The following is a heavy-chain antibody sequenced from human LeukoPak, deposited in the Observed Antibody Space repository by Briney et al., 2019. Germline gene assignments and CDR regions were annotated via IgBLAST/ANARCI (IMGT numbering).Heavy chain of an antibody. J-gene: IGHJ4*02. V-gene: IGHV3-30*18. CDR2: ISYDGSNK. CDR3: AKENSVVVTAPDY. D-gene: IGHD2-21*02. Sequence: PGGSLRLSCAASGFTFSSYGMHWVRQAPGKGLEWVAVISYDGSNKYYADSVKGRFTISRDNSKNTLYLQMNSLRAEDTAVYYCAKENSVVVTAPDYWGQGTLVTVSS. CDR1: GFTFSSYG.